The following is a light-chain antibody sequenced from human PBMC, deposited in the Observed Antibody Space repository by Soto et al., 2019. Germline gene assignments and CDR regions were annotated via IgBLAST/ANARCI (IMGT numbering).Light chain of an antibody. V-gene: IGKV3-20*01. CDR1: LSISNN. Sequence: VMTQSPATLSVSPGERATLSCRASLSISNNLAWYQQKPGQAPRLLIYGASSRATGIPDRFSGSGSGTDFTLTISRLEPEDFAVYYCQQYGSSPLTFGGGTKVEIK. J-gene: IGKJ4*01. CDR2: GAS. CDR3: QQYGSSPLT.